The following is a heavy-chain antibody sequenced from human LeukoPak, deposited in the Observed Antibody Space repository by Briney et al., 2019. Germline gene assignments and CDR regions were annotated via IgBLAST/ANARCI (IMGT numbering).Heavy chain of an antibody. D-gene: IGHD3-10*01. V-gene: IGHV3-53*01. CDR2: IYSDGTK. CDR1: GLTVRDNS. CDR3: VRGPGKLVNSGY. J-gene: IGHJ4*02. Sequence: GGSLELSVAVSGLTVRDNSMTGVRKAPGKGLEWVSVIYSDGTKYYADSVKGRFTISRDSSKNMVYLQMNSLRAEDTAVYYCVRGPGKLVNSGYWGQGTLVTVSS.